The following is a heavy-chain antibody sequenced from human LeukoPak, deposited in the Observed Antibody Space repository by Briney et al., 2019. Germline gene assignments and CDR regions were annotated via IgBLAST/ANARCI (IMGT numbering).Heavy chain of an antibody. V-gene: IGHV4-30-4*01. CDR3: VKQWLRNAFDL. Sequence: SQTLSLTCSVSGASISSGDYYWSWIRQPPGRGLEWIGYIYDGGNTYYNPSLKSRVTISVDTSKNQFSLRLRSVTAADTAVYYCVKQWLRNAFDLWGQGTMVTVSS. J-gene: IGHJ3*01. CDR2: IYDGGNT. D-gene: IGHD3-22*01. CDR1: GASISSGDYY.